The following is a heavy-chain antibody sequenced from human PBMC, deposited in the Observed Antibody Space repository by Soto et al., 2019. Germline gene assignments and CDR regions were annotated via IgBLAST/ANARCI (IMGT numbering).Heavy chain of an antibody. D-gene: IGHD5-12*01. CDR2: ISGSGGNT. J-gene: IGHJ4*02. V-gene: IGHV3-23*01. CDR3: ARDEGYSGYRDYFDY. CDR1: GFTFSNYA. Sequence: EVQLLESGGGLVQPGGSLRLSCAASGFTFSNYAMHWVRQAPGKGLEWVSGISGSGGNTYYADSVKGRFTISRDTSKNTLYLQMNSLRAEDTAVYYCARDEGYSGYRDYFDYWGQGTLVTVSS.